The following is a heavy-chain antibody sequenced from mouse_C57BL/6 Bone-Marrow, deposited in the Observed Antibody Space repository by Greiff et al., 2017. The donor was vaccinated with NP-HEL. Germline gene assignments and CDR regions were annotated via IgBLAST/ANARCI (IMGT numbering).Heavy chain of an antibody. V-gene: IGHV5-6*02. CDR3: ARRGWDVWFAY. J-gene: IGHJ3*01. Sequence: EVKLVESGGDLVKPGGSLKLSCAASGFTFSSYGMSWVRQTPDKRLEWVATISSGGSYTYYPDSVKGRFTISRDNAKNTLYLQMSSLKSEDTAMYYCARRGWDVWFAYWGQGTLVTVSA. CDR1: GFTFSSYG. CDR2: ISSGGSYT. D-gene: IGHD4-1*01.